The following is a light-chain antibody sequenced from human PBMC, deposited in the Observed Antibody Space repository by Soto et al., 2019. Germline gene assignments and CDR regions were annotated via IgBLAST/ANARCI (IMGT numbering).Light chain of an antibody. CDR1: QSISKY. J-gene: IGKJ4*01. CDR3: QQTYSIPAVT. V-gene: IGKV1-39*01. Sequence: DIQMTQSPSSLSASVGDRVTITCRASQSISKYLNWYQHKPGKAPKLLIYSASSLDSGVPTRFTGRGSGTDFTLTISSLQPEDVATYFCQQTYSIPAVTFGGGTRWISN. CDR2: SAS.